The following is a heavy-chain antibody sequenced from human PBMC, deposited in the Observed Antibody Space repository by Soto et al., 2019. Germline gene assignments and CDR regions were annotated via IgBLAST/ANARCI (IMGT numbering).Heavy chain of an antibody. V-gene: IGHV3-23*01. CDR3: AKERLARGIDY. J-gene: IGHJ4*02. CDR2: ISGSGSNT. Sequence: PGGSLRLSCAASGFTFSICSMSWVRQAPGKGLDWVSTISGSGSNTYYADSVKGRFSISRDNSKNTVYLEMKNLRAEDTAVYYCAKERLARGIDYWGQGTLVTVSS. D-gene: IGHD3-10*01. CDR1: GFTFSICS.